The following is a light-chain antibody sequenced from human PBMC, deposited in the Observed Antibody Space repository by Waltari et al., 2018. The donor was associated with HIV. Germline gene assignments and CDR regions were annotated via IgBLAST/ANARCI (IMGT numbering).Light chain of an antibody. CDR3: ASWDDSLNGPV. CDR2: GKN. J-gene: IGLJ2*01. Sequence: QSVLTQPPSTSGTPGQRVTISCSGSSSNIGSNTVSWFQQLPGKAPKVLIYGKNQRPSGVPDRFSGSKSGTSASLAIGGLLSEDEADYYCASWDDSLNGPVFGGGTTLTVL. CDR1: SSNIGSNT. V-gene: IGLV1-44*01.